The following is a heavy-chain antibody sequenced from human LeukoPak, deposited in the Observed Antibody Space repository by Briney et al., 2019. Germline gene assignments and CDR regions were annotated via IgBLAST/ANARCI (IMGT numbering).Heavy chain of an antibody. J-gene: IGHJ4*02. Sequence: SGGSLRLSCAASGFTFSSYEMNWVRQAPGKGLEWVSYISSSGSPKYYADSVKGRFTISRDNAKNSLYLQMNSLRAEDTAVYYCARVWQQLVQYWGQGTLVTVSS. CDR2: ISSSGSPK. CDR1: GFTFSSYE. D-gene: IGHD6-13*01. CDR3: ARVWQQLVQY. V-gene: IGHV3-48*03.